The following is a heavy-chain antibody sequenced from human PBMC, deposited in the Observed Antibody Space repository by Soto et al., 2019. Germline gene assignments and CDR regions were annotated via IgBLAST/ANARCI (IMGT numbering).Heavy chain of an antibody. D-gene: IGHD3-3*01. CDR1: GFSLTTSGVG. Sequence: QITLNESGPTVVRPTETLTLTCRFSGFSLTTSGVGVGWIRQSPGKAPEWHALIYWDDDKRYSASLKSRLTITKDISKNQVVLTVSGLDPTDTATYYCAHRVLRTIFGLVTTTAIYFDFWGQGTPVAVSS. J-gene: IGHJ4*02. CDR2: IYWDDDK. V-gene: IGHV2-5*02. CDR3: AHRVLRTIFGLVTTTAIYFDF.